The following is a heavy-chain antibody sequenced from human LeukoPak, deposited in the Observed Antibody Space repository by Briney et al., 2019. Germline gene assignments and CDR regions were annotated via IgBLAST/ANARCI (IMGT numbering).Heavy chain of an antibody. V-gene: IGHV1-46*01. D-gene: IGHD2-8*02. CDR2: ISLSGGST. CDR3: ASRSTPGGDAFDI. CDR1: GYTFTNYY. J-gene: IGHJ3*02. Sequence: SVKVSCKASGYTFTNYYIHWVRQAPGQGLEWMGIISLSGGSTTDAQKFQGRVTMTRDTSTSTVYMELSSLRSEDTAVYYCASRSTPGGDAFDIWGQGTMVTVSS.